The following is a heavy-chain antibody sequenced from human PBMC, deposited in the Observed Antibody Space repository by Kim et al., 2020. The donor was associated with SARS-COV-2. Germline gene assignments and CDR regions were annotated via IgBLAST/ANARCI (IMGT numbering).Heavy chain of an antibody. CDR2: IYYSGTA. J-gene: IGHJ4*02. CDR1: GGSISSAHYY. D-gene: IGHD3-10*01. CDR3: ARADLLWFGANVLGGYYFDY. V-gene: IGHV4-31*03. Sequence: SETLSLTCTVSGGSISSAHYYWSWIRQHPGKGLEWIGYIYYSGTAYYNPSLKSRVTISLDTSKNQFSLKLSSVTAADTAVYYCARADLLWFGANVLGGYYFDYWGQGTLVTVSS.